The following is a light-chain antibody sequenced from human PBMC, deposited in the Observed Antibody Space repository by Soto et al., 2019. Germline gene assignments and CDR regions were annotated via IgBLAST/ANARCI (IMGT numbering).Light chain of an antibody. CDR1: SGDVGGYNS. CDR3: SSYTTNRTPV. Sequence: QSALTQPASVSGSPGQSITISCTGTSGDVGGYNSVSWYKHHPGKVPELIIFSDRFSGSKSGNTVSLTISGLQAEDEADYYCSSYTTNRTPVFGGGTQLTVL. J-gene: IGLJ2*01. V-gene: IGLV2-14*01.